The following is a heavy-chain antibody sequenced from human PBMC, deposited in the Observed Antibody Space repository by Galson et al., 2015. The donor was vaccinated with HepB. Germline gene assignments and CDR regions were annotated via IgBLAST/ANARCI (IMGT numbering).Heavy chain of an antibody. CDR1: GYTFNKYG. CDR2: ISTKKGNT. Sequence: SVKVSCKASGYTFNKYGISWVRQAPGQGLEWMGWISTKKGNTKHAQNFQGRVTMTTETSTNTAYMELRSLRSAPVKGRFTISRDDSENTLYLQMNSLNTEDTAVYYCTTDRMVIGYCSSTSCNAGSWIDPWGQGTLVTVSS. D-gene: IGHD3-10*01. V-gene: IGHV1-18*01. J-gene: IGHJ5*02. CDR3: ISRDDSENTLYLQMNSLNTEDTAVYYCTTDRMVIGYCSSTSCNAGSWIDP.